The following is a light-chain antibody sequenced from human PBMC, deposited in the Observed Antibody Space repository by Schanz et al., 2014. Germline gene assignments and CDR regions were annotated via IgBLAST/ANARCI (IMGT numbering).Light chain of an antibody. J-gene: IGKJ2*01. Sequence: EVVLTQSPGSLSLSPGERGSLSCRASQGVTSNYLAWYQQRPGQAPRLLIYGASTRASDFPDRFSGSGSGTDFTLTISRLETEDFAVYYCHQYGNSPKTFGQGTKLEIK. CDR3: HQYGNSPKT. V-gene: IGKV3-20*01. CDR2: GAS. CDR1: QGVTSNY.